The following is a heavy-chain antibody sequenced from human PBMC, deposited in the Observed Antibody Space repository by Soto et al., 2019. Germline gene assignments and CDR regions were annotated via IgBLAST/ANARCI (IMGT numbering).Heavy chain of an antibody. V-gene: IGHV1-18*04. D-gene: IGHD7-27*01. J-gene: IGHJ6*02. CDR3: ASGLGTNGLDV. CDR2: ISTYNGNT. Sequence: QVQLLQSGAEVKKPGASVKVSCKASGYKFTTYGITWVRQAPGQGLEWLGGISTYNGNTDYAQKLQDRVTMTTETSTSTSYLEVTSLTSDDTAVYFCASGLGTNGLDVWVQGTTVTVSS. CDR1: GYKFTTYG.